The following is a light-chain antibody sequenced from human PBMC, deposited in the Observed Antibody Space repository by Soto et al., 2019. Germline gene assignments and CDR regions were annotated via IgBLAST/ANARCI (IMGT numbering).Light chain of an antibody. CDR3: QQYGSSAWT. CDR1: QSVSSSY. CDR2: GAS. V-gene: IGKV3-20*01. Sequence: EIVLTQSPGTLSLSPGERATLSCRASQSVSSSYLAWYQQKPGQAPRLLIYGASSRASGVPDRXXXSGSGXXXXXXXXXXXPEDFAVYYCQQYGSSAWTFGQGTKVEI. J-gene: IGKJ1*01.